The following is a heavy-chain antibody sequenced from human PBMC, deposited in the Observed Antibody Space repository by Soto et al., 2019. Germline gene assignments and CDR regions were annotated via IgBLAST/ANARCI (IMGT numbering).Heavy chain of an antibody. CDR1: GFTFSSYS. J-gene: IGHJ2*01. D-gene: IGHD5-12*01. V-gene: IGHV3-21*01. CDR3: ARDLYSGYDSNRYFDL. CDR2: ISSSSSYI. Sequence: EVQLVESGGGLVKPGGSLRLSCAASGFTFSSYSMNWVRQAPGKGLEWVSSISSSSSYIYYADSVKGRFTIYRDNAKNSLYLQMNSLRAEDTAVYYCARDLYSGYDSNRYFDLWGRGTLVTVSS.